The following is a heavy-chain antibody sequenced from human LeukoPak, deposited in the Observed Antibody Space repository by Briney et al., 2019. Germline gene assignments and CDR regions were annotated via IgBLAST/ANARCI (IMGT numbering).Heavy chain of an antibody. V-gene: IGHV4-4*07. J-gene: IGHJ6*02. CDR1: GGSITNYY. D-gene: IGHD2-2*01. Sequence: SETLSLTCTVSGGSITNYYWSWIRQPAGKGLEWIGRIYTSGSTSYNPSLKGRVTMSIDTSKNQFSLKLSSLTVADTAVYYCARGCSSTSCWLRMDVWGQGTTVTVSS. CDR3: ARGCSSTSCWLRMDV. CDR2: IYTSGST.